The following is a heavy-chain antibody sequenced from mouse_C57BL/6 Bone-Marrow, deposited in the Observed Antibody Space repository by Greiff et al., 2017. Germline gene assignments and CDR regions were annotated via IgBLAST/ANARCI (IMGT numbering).Heavy chain of an antibody. CDR1: GFSLSTSGMG. CDR3: ARRPRWYFDV. V-gene: IGHV8-12*01. CDR2: IYWDDDK. Sequence: QVTLKECGPGILQSSQTLSLTCSFSGFSLSTSGMGVSWIRQPSGKGLEWLAHIYWDDDKRYNPSLKSRLTISKDTSRNQVFLKITSVDTADTATYYCARRPRWYFDVWGTGTTVTVSS. J-gene: IGHJ1*03.